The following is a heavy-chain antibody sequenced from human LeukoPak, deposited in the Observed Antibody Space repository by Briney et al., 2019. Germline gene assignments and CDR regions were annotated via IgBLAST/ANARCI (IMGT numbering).Heavy chain of an antibody. J-gene: IGHJ4*02. V-gene: IGHV1-2*02. D-gene: IGHD1-26*01. CDR3: ARDRGGTSYVY. CDR1: GYTFTAYY. Sequence: ASVKVSCKASGYTFTAYYMHWVRQAPGQGLEWMGWINPNSGGTDYTQNFQGRVTLTSDTSISTVYMELSRLRSDDTAVYYCARDRGGTSYVYWGQGTRVTVSS. CDR2: INPNSGGT.